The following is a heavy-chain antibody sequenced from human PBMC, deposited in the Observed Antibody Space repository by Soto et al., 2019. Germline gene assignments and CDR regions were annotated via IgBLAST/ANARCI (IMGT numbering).Heavy chain of an antibody. V-gene: IGHV4-39*01. J-gene: IGHJ4*02. Sequence: QVHLQESGPRLVKPSESLSLTCTVSGGSITSSSYYWAWIPQPPGKGLEWIGTIFYRGSTFDNTPLRSRVTISVEASKNQFSLKLRSANAADAAVYYCATRMEIGAYFDCWGQGIRVTVSS. CDR1: GGSITSSSYY. CDR3: ATRMEIGAYFDC. CDR2: IFYRGST. D-gene: IGHD3-16*01.